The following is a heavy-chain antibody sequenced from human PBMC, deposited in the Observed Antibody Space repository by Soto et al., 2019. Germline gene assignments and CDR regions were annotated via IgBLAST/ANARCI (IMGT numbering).Heavy chain of an antibody. CDR1: GGSISSGYYY. Sequence: SETLSLTCSVSGGSISSGYYYWSWIRQPPGKGLEWIGNIYYSGNTYYNPSLKSRLIISIDTSKNHFSLKVGSVTAADTAVYYCARSSLYGMDVWGQGTTVTVSS. CDR2: IYYSGNT. J-gene: IGHJ6*02. CDR3: ARSSLYGMDV. V-gene: IGHV4-30-4*01. D-gene: IGHD1-1*01.